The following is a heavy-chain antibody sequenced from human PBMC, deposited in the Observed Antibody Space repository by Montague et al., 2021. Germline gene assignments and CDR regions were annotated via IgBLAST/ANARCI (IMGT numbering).Heavy chain of an antibody. CDR3: ARIPVGSKYYFDF. Sequence: CAISGDSVSINIATWNWIRQSPSRGLAWLGRTYYRSKWYNDYAESVKSRITIDPDTSKHQFSLHLNSVTPEDTAVYYCARIPVGSKYYFDFWGQGTLVTVSS. V-gene: IGHV6-1*01. CDR2: TYYRSKWYN. D-gene: IGHD2-2*01. CDR1: GDSVSINIAT. J-gene: IGHJ4*02.